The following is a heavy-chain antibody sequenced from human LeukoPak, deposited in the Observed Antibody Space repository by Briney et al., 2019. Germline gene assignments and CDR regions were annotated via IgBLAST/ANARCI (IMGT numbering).Heavy chain of an antibody. J-gene: IGHJ5*02. D-gene: IGHD3-22*01. CDR3: ARATLKPGYYDSSGDRWFDP. CDR2: IYYSGST. V-gene: IGHV4-59*12. CDR1: GGSISSYY. Sequence: SETLSLTCTVSGGSISSYYWSWIRQPSGKGLEWIGYIYYSGSTNYNPSLKSRVTISVDTSKNQFSLKLSSVTAADTAVYYCARATLKPGYYDSSGDRWFDPWGQGTLVTVSS.